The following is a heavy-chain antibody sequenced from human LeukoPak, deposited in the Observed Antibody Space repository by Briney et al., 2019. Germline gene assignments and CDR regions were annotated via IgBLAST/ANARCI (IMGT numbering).Heavy chain of an antibody. D-gene: IGHD6-13*01. V-gene: IGHV1-2*02. CDR2: INPNSGGT. CDR1: GYTFTGYY. CDR3: ARGDSVPYSSSWYYGFMDV. J-gene: IGHJ6*03. Sequence: ASVKVSCKASGYTFTGYYMHWVRQAPGQGLEWMGWINPNSGGTNYAQKFQGRVTMTRDTSISTAYMELSRLRSDDTAVYYCARGDSVPYSSSWYYGFMDVWGKGTTVTVSS.